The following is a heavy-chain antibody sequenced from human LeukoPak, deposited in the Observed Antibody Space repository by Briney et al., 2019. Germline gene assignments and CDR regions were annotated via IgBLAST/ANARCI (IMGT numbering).Heavy chain of an antibody. D-gene: IGHD3-3*01. CDR2: IYHSGRT. CDR1: GGSISSYY. J-gene: IGHJ4*02. CDR3: ARDETYSDFWSGSTEGGKGYYLDY. V-gene: IGHV4-38-2*02. Sequence: SETLSLTCAVSGGSISSYYWGWIRQPPGKGLEWIGSIYHSGRTYYNPSLKSRVTISVDTSKDQFSLKLGSVTAADTAVYFCARDETYSDFWSGSTEGGKGYYLDYWGQGILVTVSS.